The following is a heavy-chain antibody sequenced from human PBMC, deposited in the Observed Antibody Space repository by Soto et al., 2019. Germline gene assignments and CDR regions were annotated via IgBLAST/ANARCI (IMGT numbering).Heavy chain of an antibody. V-gene: IGHV3-33*01. CDR2: IWYDGSNK. CDR3: AIDRDSSWYGVDY. CDR1: GFTFSSYG. D-gene: IGHD6-13*01. Sequence: QVQLVESGGGVVQPGRSLRLSCAASGFTFSSYGMHWVRQAPGKGLEWVAGIWYDGSNKYYADSVKGRFTISRDNSKNTLYLQMNSLRAEDTALYYCAIDRDSSWYGVDYWGQGTLVTVSS. J-gene: IGHJ4*02.